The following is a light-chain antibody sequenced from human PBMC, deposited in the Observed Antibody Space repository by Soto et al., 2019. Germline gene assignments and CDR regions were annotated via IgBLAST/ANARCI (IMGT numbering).Light chain of an antibody. V-gene: IGKV1-5*01. J-gene: IGKJ2*01. Sequence: EIQLTQSPFPLSASLGERATITCRASQSISSWLAWYQQKPGKAPKLLIYDASSLEIGVPSSFSGSGSGTEFTLTISSLQPDDFATYYCQQYKSYYTFGQGTKLEIK. CDR1: QSISSW. CDR2: DAS. CDR3: QQYKSYYT.